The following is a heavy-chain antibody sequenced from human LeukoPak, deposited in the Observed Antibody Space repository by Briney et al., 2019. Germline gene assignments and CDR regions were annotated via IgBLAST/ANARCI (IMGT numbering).Heavy chain of an antibody. J-gene: IGHJ5*02. CDR3: ARSSGWYGWFDP. CDR2: ISSSSSTI. D-gene: IGHD6-19*01. Sequence: PGGSLRLSCAASGFTFSTYIMNWVRQAPGKGLEWVPYISSSSSTIYYADSVKGRFTISRDNARNSLYLQMNSLRAEDTAVYYCARSSGWYGWFDPWGQGTLVTVSS. V-gene: IGHV3-48*04. CDR1: GFTFSTYI.